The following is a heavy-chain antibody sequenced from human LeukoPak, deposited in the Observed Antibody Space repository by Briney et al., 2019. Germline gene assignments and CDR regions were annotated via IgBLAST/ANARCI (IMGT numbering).Heavy chain of an antibody. V-gene: IGHV3-30*01. CDR1: GFTFSSYA. CDR3: ARGAGQEWLSDYFDY. D-gene: IGHD3-3*01. J-gene: IGHJ4*02. Sequence: GGSLRLSCAASGFTFSSYAMHWVRQAPGKGLEWVAVISYDGSNKYYADSVKGRFTISRDNSKNTLYLQMNSLRAEDTAVYYCARGAGQEWLSDYFDYWGQGTLVTVPS. CDR2: ISYDGSNK.